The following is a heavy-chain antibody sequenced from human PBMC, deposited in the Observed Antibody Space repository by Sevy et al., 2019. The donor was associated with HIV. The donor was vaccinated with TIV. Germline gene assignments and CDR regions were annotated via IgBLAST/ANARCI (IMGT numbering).Heavy chain of an antibody. Sequence: SETLSLTCTVSGGSISSSSYYWGWIRQPPGKGLEWIGSIYYSGSTYYNPSLKSRVTISVDTSKNQFSLTLSSVTAADTAVYYCARGLNYYYYGMDVWGQGTTVTVSS. CDR1: GGSISSSSYY. D-gene: IGHD5-12*01. CDR2: IYYSGST. J-gene: IGHJ6*02. V-gene: IGHV4-39*01. CDR3: ARGLNYYYYGMDV.